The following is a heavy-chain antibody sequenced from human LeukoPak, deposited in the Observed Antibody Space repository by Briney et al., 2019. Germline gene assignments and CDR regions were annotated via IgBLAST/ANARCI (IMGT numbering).Heavy chain of an antibody. CDR1: GFSFHGYP. V-gene: IGHV3-23*01. D-gene: IGHD1-26*01. Sequence: PGGSLRLSCAASGFSFHGYPMTWVRQAPGQGLEWVSTISGSGLSTYYADSVKGRFSMSRDNSNQTLYLQMSSVRADDTALYYCARGQGVVGATTRGYFGYWGQGALVTVSS. J-gene: IGHJ4*02. CDR3: ARGQGVVGATTRGYFGY. CDR2: ISGSGLST.